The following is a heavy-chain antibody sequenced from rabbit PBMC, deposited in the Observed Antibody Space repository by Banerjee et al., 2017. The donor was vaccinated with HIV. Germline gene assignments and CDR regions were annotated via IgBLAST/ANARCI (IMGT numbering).Heavy chain of an antibody. J-gene: IGHJ6*01. Sequence: QEQLKETGGGLVQPGGSLTLSCKASGFDFSSYYMSWVRQAPGKGLEWIACIDTSYGSTYYASWARGRFTISKTSSTMVTLQMTSLTVADTATYFCARGMWAGYIYAYGMDLWGQGTLVTVS. CDR3: ARGMWAGYIYAYGMDL. CDR2: IDTSYGST. D-gene: IGHD6-1*01. V-gene: IGHV1S45*01. CDR1: GFDFSSYYM.